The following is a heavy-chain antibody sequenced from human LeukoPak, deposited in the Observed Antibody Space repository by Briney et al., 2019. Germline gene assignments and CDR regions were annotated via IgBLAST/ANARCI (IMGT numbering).Heavy chain of an antibody. CDR2: IYYSGST. D-gene: IGHD3-9*01. CDR3: ARDILTGFDY. CDR1: GGTISSGDYY. V-gene: IGHV4-30-4*01. Sequence: SETLSLTCTVSGGTISSGDYYWSWIRQPPGEGLEWIGYIYYSGSTSYSPSLKSRLTISVDRSKNQFSLRLNSVTAADTAVYYCARDILTGFDYWGQGTLVTVSS. J-gene: IGHJ4*02.